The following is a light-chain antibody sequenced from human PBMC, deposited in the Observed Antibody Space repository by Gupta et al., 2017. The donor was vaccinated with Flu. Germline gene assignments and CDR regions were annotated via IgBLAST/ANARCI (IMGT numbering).Light chain of an antibody. CDR1: PGAVTSGAP. Sequence: QTVVTQEPSLTVSPGGTVTLTCASSPGAVTSGAPTNWFQQKLGQAPRALIYSTNLKHSWTPARFSGSLLGGKAALTVSGVLPEDEAEYYCLLACCDGAWVFGGGTKLTVL. V-gene: IGLV7-43*01. CDR2: STN. J-gene: IGLJ3*02. CDR3: LLACCDGAWV.